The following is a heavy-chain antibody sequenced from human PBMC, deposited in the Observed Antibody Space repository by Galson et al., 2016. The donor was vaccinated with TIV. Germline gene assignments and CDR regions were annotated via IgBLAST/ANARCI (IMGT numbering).Heavy chain of an antibody. Sequence: CAISGDGVSSDSAAWNWVRQSPSRGLEWLGRTYYRSRWYYDYAVSVKSRITIESDTSKNQFSLQLNSVTSEDTAVYYCARAAGRNGATCHATCESFDFWGQGKKVTVSS. J-gene: IGHJ3*01. D-gene: IGHD3-10*01. V-gene: IGHV6-1*01. CDR1: GDGVSSDSAA. CDR2: TYYRSRWYY. CDR3: ARAAGRNGATCHATCESFDF.